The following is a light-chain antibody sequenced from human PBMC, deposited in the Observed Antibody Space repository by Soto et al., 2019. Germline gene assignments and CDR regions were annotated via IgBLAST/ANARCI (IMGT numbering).Light chain of an antibody. CDR3: QHYNSYSEA. CDR1: EFISDW. CDR2: DAS. J-gene: IGKJ1*01. Sequence: DVQMTQSPSTLSASVGYRFTMTCRASEFISDWLAWYQQKPGQAPKLLIYDASTLESGVPSRFSGSGSGTEFTLTISSLQPDDFATYYCQHYNSYSEAFGQGTKGDIK. V-gene: IGKV1-5*01.